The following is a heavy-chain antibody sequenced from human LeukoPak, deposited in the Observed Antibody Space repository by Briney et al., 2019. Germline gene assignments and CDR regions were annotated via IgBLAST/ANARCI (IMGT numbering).Heavy chain of an antibody. D-gene: IGHD6-13*01. CDR3: AKGSLGSWYYFDY. CDR2: FGRSGSDT. Sequence: GGSLRLSCAASGFTFGTSAMSWVRQAPGQGQEWVSTFGRSGSDTYYSDSVKGRFTIFRDNSKNTLYLQMNSLRDEDTAVYYCAKGSLGSWYYFDYWGQGTLVTVAS. J-gene: IGHJ4*02. CDR1: GFTFGTSA. V-gene: IGHV3-23*01.